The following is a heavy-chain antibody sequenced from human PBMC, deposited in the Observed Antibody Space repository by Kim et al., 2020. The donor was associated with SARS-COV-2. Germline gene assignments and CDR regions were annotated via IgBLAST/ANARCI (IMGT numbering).Heavy chain of an antibody. J-gene: IGHJ4*02. CDR1: GFTFSSYS. D-gene: IGHD3-22*01. Sequence: GGSLRLSCAASGFTFSSYSMNWVRQAPGKGLEWVSSISSSSSYIYYADSVKGRFTISRDNAKNSLYLQMNSLRAEDTAVYYCAREHYYYDSSGYYSEVSYYFDYWGQGTLVTVSS. CDR2: ISSSSSYI. V-gene: IGHV3-21*01. CDR3: AREHYYYDSSGYYSEVSYYFDY.